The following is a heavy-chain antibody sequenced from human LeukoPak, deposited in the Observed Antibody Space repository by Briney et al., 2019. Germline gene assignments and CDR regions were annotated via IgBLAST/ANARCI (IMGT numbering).Heavy chain of an antibody. CDR2: IYYSGST. CDR1: GGSISSYY. V-gene: IGHV4-59*01. D-gene: IGHD2-2*01. CDR3: ARAAYCSSASCYDY. Sequence: PSETLSLTCTVSGGSISSYYWSWIRQPPGKGLEWIGYIYYSGSTNYNPSLKSRVTISVDTSKNQFSLKLSSVTAADTAVYYCARAAYCSSASCYDYWGQGTLVTVSS. J-gene: IGHJ4*02.